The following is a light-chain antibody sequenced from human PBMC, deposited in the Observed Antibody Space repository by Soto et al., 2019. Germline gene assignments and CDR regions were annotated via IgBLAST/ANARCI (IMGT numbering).Light chain of an antibody. CDR1: NSDIGAYNS. V-gene: IGLV2-14*03. CDR3: SSYTSSSSYV. CDR2: YVS. Sequence: QSALTQPASVSGSPGQSITISCTGTNSDIGAYNSVSWYQQHPGKAPRLMIYYVSNRPSGVVNRFSGSKSGNTAALTISGLQAEDEADYYCSSYTSSSSYVFGPGTKVTVL. J-gene: IGLJ1*01.